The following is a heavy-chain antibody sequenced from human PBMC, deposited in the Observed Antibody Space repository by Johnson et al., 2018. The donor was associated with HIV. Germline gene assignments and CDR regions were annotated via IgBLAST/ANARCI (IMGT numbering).Heavy chain of an antibody. D-gene: IGHD4-11*01. CDR2: ISYDGSNK. V-gene: IGHV3-30-3*01. Sequence: QVQLVESWGGVVQPGRSLRLSCAASGFTFSSYAMHWVRQAPGKGLEWVAVISYDGSNKYYADSVKGRFTISRDSSKNTLYLQMNSLRAEDTAVYYCGRDINYSNYVTDAFDIWGQGTVVTVSS. CDR3: GRDINYSNYVTDAFDI. J-gene: IGHJ3*02. CDR1: GFTFSSYA.